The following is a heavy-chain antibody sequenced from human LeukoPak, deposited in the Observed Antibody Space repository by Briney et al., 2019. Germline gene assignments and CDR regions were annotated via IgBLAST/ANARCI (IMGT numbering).Heavy chain of an antibody. CDR1: GYTFTSYD. V-gene: IGHV1-8*01. CDR3: ARGPALLWFGELFRSPGDAFDI. CDR2: MNPNSGNT. J-gene: IGHJ3*02. D-gene: IGHD3-10*01. Sequence: ASVKVSCKASGYTFTSYDINWVRQATGQGLEWMGWMNPNSGNTGYAQKFQGRVTMTRNTSISTAYMELSSLRSEDTAVYYCARGPALLWFGELFRSPGDAFDIWGQGTMVTVSS.